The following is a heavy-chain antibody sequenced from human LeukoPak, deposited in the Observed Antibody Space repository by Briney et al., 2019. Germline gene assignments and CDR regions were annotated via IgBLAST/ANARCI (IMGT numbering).Heavy chain of an antibody. J-gene: IGHJ4*02. CDR2: MNPNSGNT. V-gene: IGHV1-8*03. CDR1: GYSFTIYE. Sequence: GASVKVSCKASGYSFTIYEINWVRQATGQGLEWMGWMNPNSGNTGYAQKFQGRLTITRNTSISTARMELSSLRSEDTAVYYCARGPGAIRLWGQGTLVTVSS. D-gene: IGHD3-10*01. CDR3: ARGPGAIRL.